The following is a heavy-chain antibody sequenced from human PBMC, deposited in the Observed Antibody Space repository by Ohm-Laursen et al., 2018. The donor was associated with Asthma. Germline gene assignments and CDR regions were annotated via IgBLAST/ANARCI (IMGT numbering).Heavy chain of an antibody. J-gene: IGHJ6*02. D-gene: IGHD2-15*01. CDR3: ARGLRTDIVVVVAAPDYYYYGMDV. CDR2: INPSGGST. CDR1: GYTFTSYY. Sequence: SVKVSCKASGYTFTSYYMHWVRQAPGQGLEWMGIINPSGGSTSYAQKFQGRVTMTRDTSTSTVYMELSSLRSEDTAVYYCARGLRTDIVVVVAAPDYYYYGMDVWGQGTTVTVSS. V-gene: IGHV1-46*03.